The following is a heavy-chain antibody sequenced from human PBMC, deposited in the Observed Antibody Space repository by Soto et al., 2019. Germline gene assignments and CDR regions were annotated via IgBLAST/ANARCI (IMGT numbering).Heavy chain of an antibody. CDR3: ASLAPEMASDY. Sequence: ASVKVSCKASGGTFSSYAISWVLQAPGQGLEWMGGIIPIFGTANYAQKFQGRVTMTTDESTSTAYMELSSLRSEDTAVYYCASLAPEMASDYWGQGTLVTVSS. J-gene: IGHJ4*02. CDR2: IIPIFGTA. V-gene: IGHV1-69*05. D-gene: IGHD5-12*01. CDR1: GGTFSSYA.